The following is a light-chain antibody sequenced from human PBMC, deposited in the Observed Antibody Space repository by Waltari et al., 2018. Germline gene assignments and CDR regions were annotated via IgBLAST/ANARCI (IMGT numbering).Light chain of an antibody. Sequence: ITCRAIQSISSWLAWYQQKPGTAPKLLSYKASTLESGVPSRFSGSGSGTEFTLTINSLQPDDFATYYCQQYNGYWTFGQGTKVEIK. CDR2: KAS. J-gene: IGKJ1*01. CDR3: QQYNGYWT. CDR1: QSISSW. V-gene: IGKV1-5*03.